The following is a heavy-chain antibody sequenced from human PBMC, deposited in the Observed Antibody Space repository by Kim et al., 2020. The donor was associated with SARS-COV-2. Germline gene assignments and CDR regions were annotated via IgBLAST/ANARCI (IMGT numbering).Heavy chain of an antibody. J-gene: IGHJ4*02. V-gene: IGHV3-53*01. CDR3: ARRLIAVAD. D-gene: IGHD6-19*01. Sequence: GSTYYAEAVKGRFTSSRDNSKNTRYLKMNSLRAEDTAVYYCARRLIAVADWGQGTLVTVSS. CDR2: GST.